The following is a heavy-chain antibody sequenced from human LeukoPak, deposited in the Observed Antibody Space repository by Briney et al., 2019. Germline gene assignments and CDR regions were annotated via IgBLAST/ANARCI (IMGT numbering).Heavy chain of an antibody. D-gene: IGHD2-2*01. CDR1: GGSIISTDYY. CDR3: SRSCGSTSCSDGDWFDP. CDR2: MHYSGNT. V-gene: IGHV4-39*01. Sequence: SETLSLTCTVSGGSIISTDYYWGWIRQPPGKGLEWIASMHYSGNTYVNPTLKSRVTIPVDASKNQLSLYLNSVTAADTGVYYCSRSCGSTSCSDGDWFDPWGQGTLVTVSS. J-gene: IGHJ5*02.